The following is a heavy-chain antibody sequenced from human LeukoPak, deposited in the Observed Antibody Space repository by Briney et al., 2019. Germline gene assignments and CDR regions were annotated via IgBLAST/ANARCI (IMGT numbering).Heavy chain of an antibody. Sequence: PSETLSLTCNVSGSSISNGFFWAWIRQSPGKGLEWIGSIQNGGDCYYNPSLKSRTTMSVDTSKNQFSLKLTSVTAADTAVFYCARGMGRFCTSSSCYLSFVYWGQGTLVTVSS. CDR1: GSSISNGFF. CDR3: ARGMGRFCTSSSCYLSFVY. D-gene: IGHD2-2*01. J-gene: IGHJ4*02. CDR2: IQNGGDC. V-gene: IGHV4-38-2*02.